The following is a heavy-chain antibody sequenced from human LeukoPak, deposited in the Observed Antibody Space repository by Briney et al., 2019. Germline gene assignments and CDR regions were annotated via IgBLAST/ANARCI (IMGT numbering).Heavy chain of an antibody. CDR3: ARDGASMDV. D-gene: IGHD3-10*01. Sequence: GGSPRLSCSASGFTFSTYTMKWVRQAPGKGLEWVSSISGSSSFIYSADSVKGRFTISRDNAKNSLYLQMNSLRAEDTAVYYCARDGASMDVWGKGTTVTVSS. CDR1: GFTFSTYT. CDR2: ISGSSSFI. V-gene: IGHV3-21*01. J-gene: IGHJ6*03.